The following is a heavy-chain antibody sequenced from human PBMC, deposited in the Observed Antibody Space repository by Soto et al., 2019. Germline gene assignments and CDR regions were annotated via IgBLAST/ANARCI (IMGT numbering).Heavy chain of an antibody. CDR3: ARSIAP. J-gene: IGHJ5*02. V-gene: IGHV4-30-2*05. D-gene: IGHD2-21*01. CDR1: GVSISSGGYS. Sequence: SETLSLTCAVSGVSISSGGYSWSLIRQPPGKGLEWIGYIYHSGSTYYNPSLKSRVTISVDTSKNQFSLKLSSVTAADTAVYYCARSIAPWGQGTLVTVAS. CDR2: IYHSGST.